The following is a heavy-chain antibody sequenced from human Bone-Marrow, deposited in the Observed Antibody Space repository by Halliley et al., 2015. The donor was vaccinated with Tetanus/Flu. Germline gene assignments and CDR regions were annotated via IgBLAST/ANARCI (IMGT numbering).Heavy chain of an antibody. D-gene: IGHD6-13*01. CDR2: IYPGDADT. CDR3: ALSRGGTWYDAFDI. V-gene: IGHV5-51*01. Sequence: MGIIYPGDADTRYSPSFRGHITISADKSTSAAFLQWSSLKASDTAVYYCALSRGGTWYDAFDIWGQGTMVTVAS. J-gene: IGHJ3*02.